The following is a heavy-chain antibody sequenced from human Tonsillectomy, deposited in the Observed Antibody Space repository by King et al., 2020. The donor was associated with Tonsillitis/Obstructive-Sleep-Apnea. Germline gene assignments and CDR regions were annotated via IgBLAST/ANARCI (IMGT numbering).Heavy chain of an antibody. CDR2: FDPEDGET. J-gene: IGHJ4*02. Sequence: QLVQSGAEVKKPGASVKVSCKVSGYTLTELSMHWVRQAPGKGLEWMGGFDPEDGETIYAQKFQGRVTMTEDTSTDTAYMERSSLRSEDTAVYYCVCIVGTAYYTLYYFDYWGQGTLVTVSS. CDR3: VCIVGTAYYTLYYFDY. CDR1: GYTLTELS. D-gene: IGHD1-26*01. V-gene: IGHV1-24*01.